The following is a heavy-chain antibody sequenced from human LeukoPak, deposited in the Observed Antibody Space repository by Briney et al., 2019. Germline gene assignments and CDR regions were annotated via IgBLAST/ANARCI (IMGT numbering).Heavy chain of an antibody. D-gene: IGHD5-12*01. Sequence: GESLKICCKGSGYIFTSYWISWVRQMPGKGLGWMGRIDPSDSYTNYSPSFQGHVTISADKSISTAYLQWSSLKASDTAMYYCARLGERAVATIQDYWGQGTLVTVSS. J-gene: IGHJ4*02. CDR2: IDPSDSYT. V-gene: IGHV5-10-1*01. CDR3: ARLGERAVATIQDY. CDR1: GYIFTSYW.